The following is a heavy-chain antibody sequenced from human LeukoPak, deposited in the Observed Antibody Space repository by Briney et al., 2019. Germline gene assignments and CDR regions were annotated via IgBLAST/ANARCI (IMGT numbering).Heavy chain of an antibody. CDR2: ISAYNGNT. Sequence: GASVKVSCKASGYTFTSYGISWVRQAPGQGLEWMGWISAYNGNTNYAQKLQGRVTMTTDTSTSTAYIELRSLRSDDTAVYYCARDGDDFWSGYLDWFDPWGQGTLVTVSS. D-gene: IGHD3-3*01. J-gene: IGHJ5*02. V-gene: IGHV1-18*01. CDR3: ARDGDDFWSGYLDWFDP. CDR1: GYTFTSYG.